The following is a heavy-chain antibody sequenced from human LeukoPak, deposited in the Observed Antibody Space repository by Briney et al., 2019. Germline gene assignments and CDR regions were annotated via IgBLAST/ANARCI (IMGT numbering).Heavy chain of an antibody. Sequence: GGSLTLFCAASGYTFSSYWMSGVRQSPGEGREGVSNIKQDGSGKYYVDSVKGRFTISRDNAKNTLYLQMNSLRAEDTAVYYCARWVLLWGMFDNWGQGTLVTVSS. V-gene: IGHV3-7*03. CDR2: IKQDGSGK. J-gene: IGHJ4*02. D-gene: IGHD7-27*01. CDR1: GYTFSSYW. CDR3: ARWVLLWGMFDN.